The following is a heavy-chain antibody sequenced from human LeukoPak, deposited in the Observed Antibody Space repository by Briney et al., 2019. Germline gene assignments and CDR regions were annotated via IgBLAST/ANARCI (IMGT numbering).Heavy chain of an antibody. Sequence: PGESLRLSCAASGFTFRNYWMIWVRQAPGKGLEWLGNIKGDGSEKRYADSVRGRFTISRDNAQTSLYLQMNSLRAEDTAVYYCARASDPWLQLTWGQGTLVTVSS. CDR3: ARASDPWLQLT. D-gene: IGHD5-24*01. J-gene: IGHJ5*02. V-gene: IGHV3-7*05. CDR2: IKGDGSEK. CDR1: GFTFRNYW.